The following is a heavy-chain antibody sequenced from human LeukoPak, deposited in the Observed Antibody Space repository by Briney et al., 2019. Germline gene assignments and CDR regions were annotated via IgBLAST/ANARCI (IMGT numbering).Heavy chain of an antibody. J-gene: IGHJ4*02. CDR1: GFTFSSYA. CDR2: ISYDGSNK. Sequence: GGSLRLSCAASGFTFSSYAMSWVRQAPGKGLEWVAVISYDGSNKYYADSVKGRFTISRDNSKNTLYLQMNSLRAEDTAVYYCARGYYAGRGHHFEYWGQGTLVTVSS. CDR3: ARGYYAGRGHHFEY. D-gene: IGHD3-22*01. V-gene: IGHV3-30-3*01.